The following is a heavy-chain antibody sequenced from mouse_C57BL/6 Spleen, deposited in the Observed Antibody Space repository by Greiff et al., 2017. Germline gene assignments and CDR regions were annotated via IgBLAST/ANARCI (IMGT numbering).Heavy chain of an antibody. CDR3: ARPLYDGYYTWFAY. V-gene: IGHV1-69*01. CDR1: GYTFTSYW. Sequence: QVQLQQSGAELVMPGASVKLSCKASGYTFTSYWMHWVKQRPGQGLEWIGEIDPSDSYTNYNQKFKGKSTLTVDKSSSTAYMQLSSLTSEDSAVYYCARPLYDGYYTWFAYWGQGTLVTVSA. CDR2: IDPSDSYT. D-gene: IGHD2-3*01. J-gene: IGHJ3*01.